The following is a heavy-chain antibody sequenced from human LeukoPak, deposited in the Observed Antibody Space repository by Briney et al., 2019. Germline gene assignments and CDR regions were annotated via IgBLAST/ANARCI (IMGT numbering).Heavy chain of an antibody. CDR3: ARGYGDNSGAFDI. CDR1: GGSIKVADYS. Sequence: SETLSLTCTVSGGSIKVADYSWSWIRQPPGKGLDWIDYIYYSGRTYYNPSLKSRVTISLNRSKNQFSLKLSSVTAADTAVYFCARGYGDNSGAFDIWGQGTLVTVS. V-gene: IGHV4-30-2*01. D-gene: IGHD4-23*01. CDR2: IYYSGRT. J-gene: IGHJ3*02.